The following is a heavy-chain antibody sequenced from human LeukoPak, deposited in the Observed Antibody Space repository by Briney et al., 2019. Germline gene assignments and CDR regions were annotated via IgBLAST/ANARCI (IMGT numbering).Heavy chain of an antibody. CDR1: GFTFSSYW. J-gene: IGHJ4*02. CDR2: INSDGSST. V-gene: IGHV3-74*01. D-gene: IGHD3-22*01. Sequence: GGSLRLSCAASGFTFSSYWMHWVRHAPGKGLVWVSRINSDGSSTSYADSVKGRFTISRDNAKNTLYLQMNSLRAEDTAVYYCARSPYYYDSSGYYPGYWGQGTLVTVSS. CDR3: ARSPYYYDSSGYYPGY.